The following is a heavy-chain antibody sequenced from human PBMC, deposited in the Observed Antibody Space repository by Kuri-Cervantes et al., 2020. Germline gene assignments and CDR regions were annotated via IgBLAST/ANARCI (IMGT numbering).Heavy chain of an antibody. J-gene: IGHJ2*01. Sequence: GESLKISCAASGFTFSSYGMHWVRQATRKGLEWVSAIGTGGDTYYAGSVKGRFTISRENAEKSLYLQMNSLRVEDTAVYYCARELSDYDSSAWYFDLWGHGTLVTVSS. CDR3: ARELSDYDSSAWYFDL. CDR1: GFTFSSYG. V-gene: IGHV3-13*01. D-gene: IGHD3-22*01. CDR2: IGTGGDT.